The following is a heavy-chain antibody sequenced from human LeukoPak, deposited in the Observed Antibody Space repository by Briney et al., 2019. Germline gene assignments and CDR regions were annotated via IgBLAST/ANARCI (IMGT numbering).Heavy chain of an antibody. CDR3: ATSDMGPFRDY. V-gene: IGHV3-21*01. CDR1: GFTFSTYS. J-gene: IGHJ4*02. Sequence: PGGSLRLSCAASGFTFSTYSMNWVRQAPGKGLEWVSSISRSSIYIYYADSVEGRVTISRDNAKNSLYLQMNSLRAEDTAVYYCATSDMGPFRDYWGQGTLVTVSS. CDR2: ISRSSIYI. D-gene: IGHD3-9*01.